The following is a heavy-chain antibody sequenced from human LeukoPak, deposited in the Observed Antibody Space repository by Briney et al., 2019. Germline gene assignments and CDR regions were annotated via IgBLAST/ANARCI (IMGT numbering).Heavy chain of an antibody. CDR1: GGSISSYY. D-gene: IGHD4-17*01. J-gene: IGHJ5*02. CDR2: IYDSGST. Sequence: SETLSLTCTVSGGSISSYYWSWIRRPPGKGLEWIGYIYDSGSTNYNPSLKSRVTISVDTSKNQFSLKLSSVTAADTAVYYCARRGNDYGDYVSWFDPWGQGTLVTVSS. CDR3: ARRGNDYGDYVSWFDP. V-gene: IGHV4-59*01.